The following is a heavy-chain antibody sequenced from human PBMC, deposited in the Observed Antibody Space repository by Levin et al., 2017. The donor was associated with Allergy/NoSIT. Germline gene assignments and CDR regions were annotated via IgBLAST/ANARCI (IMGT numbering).Heavy chain of an antibody. D-gene: IGHD3-10*01. Sequence: SETLSLTCAVYGGSFSGYYWSWIRQPPGKGLEWIGEINHSGSTNYNPSLKSRVTISVDTSKNQFSLKLSSVTAADTAVYYCARGVGGTYGSGLRYFDLWGRGTLVTVSS. CDR3: ARGVGGTYGSGLRYFDL. CDR1: GGSFSGYY. V-gene: IGHV4-34*01. CDR2: INHSGST. J-gene: IGHJ2*01.